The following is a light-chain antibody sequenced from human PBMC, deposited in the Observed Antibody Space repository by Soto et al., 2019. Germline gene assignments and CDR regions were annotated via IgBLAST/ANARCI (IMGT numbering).Light chain of an antibody. Sequence: SVLTQPASVSGSPGQSITISCTGTSSDVGGYNYVSWYQQHPGKAPKLMISEVSNRPSGVSNRFSGSKSGNTASLTISGLQAEDEADYYCSSYTSNNTVIFGGGTKLTVL. V-gene: IGLV2-14*01. J-gene: IGLJ2*01. CDR3: SSYTSNNTVI. CDR1: SSDVGGYNY. CDR2: EVS.